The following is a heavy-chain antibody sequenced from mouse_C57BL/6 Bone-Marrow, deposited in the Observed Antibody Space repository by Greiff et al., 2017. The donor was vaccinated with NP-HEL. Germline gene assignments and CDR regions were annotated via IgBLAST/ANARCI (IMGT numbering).Heavy chain of an antibody. CDR3: ARGGQLRLPYYFDY. V-gene: IGHV1-75*01. CDR2: IFPGSGST. D-gene: IGHD3-2*02. CDR1: GYTFTDYY. J-gene: IGHJ2*01. Sequence: VQLVESGPELVKPGASVKISCKASGYTFTDYYINWVKQRPGQGLEWIGWIFPGSGSTYYNEKFKGKATLTVDKSSSTAYMLLSSLTSEDSAVYFCARGGQLRLPYYFDYWGQGTTLTVSS.